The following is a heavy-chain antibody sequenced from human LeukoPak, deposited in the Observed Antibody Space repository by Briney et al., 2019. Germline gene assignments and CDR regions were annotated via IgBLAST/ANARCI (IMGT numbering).Heavy chain of an antibody. CDR1: GGSISSYY. V-gene: IGHV4-59*01. CDR2: IYYSGST. CDR3: ARDRAYYYGSGSPYYYYYYMDV. Sequence: SETLSLTCTVSGGSISSYYWSWIRQPPGKGLEWIGYIYYSGSTNYNLSLKSRVTISVDTSKNQFSLKLSSVTAADTAVYYCARDRAYYYGSGSPYYYYYYMDVWGKGTTVTISS. J-gene: IGHJ6*03. D-gene: IGHD3-10*01.